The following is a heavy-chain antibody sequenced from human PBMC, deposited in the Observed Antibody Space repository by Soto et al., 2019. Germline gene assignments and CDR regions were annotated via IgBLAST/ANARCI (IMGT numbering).Heavy chain of an antibody. CDR2: IYSGGST. CDR1: GFTVSNNY. V-gene: IGHV3-53*04. CDR3: AREDGPGRYAMDV. D-gene: IGHD1-26*01. Sequence: EVQLVESGGGLVQLGGSLRLSCAASGFTVSNNYMSWVRQAPGKGLEWVSLIYSGGSTYYADSVKGRFTISRDNSGNTLYLQMNSLRDEDTAVYFCAREDGPGRYAMDVWGHGTTVTVSS. J-gene: IGHJ6*02.